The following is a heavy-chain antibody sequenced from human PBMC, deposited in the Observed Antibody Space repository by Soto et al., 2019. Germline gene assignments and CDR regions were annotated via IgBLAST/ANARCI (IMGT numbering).Heavy chain of an antibody. V-gene: IGHV4-39*01. CDR3: ARLLYYDFWSGYYCWFDP. J-gene: IGHJ5*02. Sequence: SETLSLTWAVYGGSISSSSYYWGWIRQPPGKGLEWIGSIYYSGSTYYNPSLKSRVTISVDTSKNQFSLKLSSVTAADTAVYYCARLLYYDFWSGYYCWFDPWGQGTLVTVSS. D-gene: IGHD3-3*01. CDR2: IYYSGST. CDR1: GGSISSSSYY.